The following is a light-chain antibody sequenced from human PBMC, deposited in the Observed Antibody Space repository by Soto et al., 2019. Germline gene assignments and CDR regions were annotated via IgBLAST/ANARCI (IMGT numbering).Light chain of an antibody. J-gene: IGKJ5*01. Sequence: DVQMTQSPSTLSASVGGRVTSTCRASQSIINWLAWYQQKPGKAPKLLIYGASSLESGVPSRFSGSGSGTEFTLTITNLQPDDFATYYCQQYDSFSGTFGQGTRLEI. CDR3: QQYDSFSGT. CDR1: QSIINW. V-gene: IGKV1-5*01. CDR2: GAS.